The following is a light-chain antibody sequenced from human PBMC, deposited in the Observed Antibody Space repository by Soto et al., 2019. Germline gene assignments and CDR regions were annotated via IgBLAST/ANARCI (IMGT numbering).Light chain of an antibody. V-gene: IGLV2-23*02. CDR2: EVS. CDR1: SSDVGSYNL. CDR3: CSSAGSSTLV. Sequence: QSALTQPASVSGSPGQSITISCTGTSSDVGSYNLVSWYQQHPGKAPKLMIYEVSKRPSGVSNRFSGSKSGNTASLTISGLQAEDEADYYCCSSAGSSTLVFGGGTKVTVL. J-gene: IGLJ2*01.